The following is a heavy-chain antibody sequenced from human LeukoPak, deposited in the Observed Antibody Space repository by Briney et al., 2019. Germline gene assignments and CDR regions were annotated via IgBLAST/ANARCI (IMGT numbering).Heavy chain of an antibody. CDR1: GFTFSSYA. CDR2: LNGGGDIT. Sequence: PGGSLRLSCAASGFTFSSYAMHWVRQAPGKGLEWVSTLNGGGDITKYADSVRGRFTIPRDNSKNTLYLQMNSLRAEDTAVYYCAKKWGVYSPFDSWGQGTLVTVSS. D-gene: IGHD5/OR15-5a*01. J-gene: IGHJ4*02. V-gene: IGHV3-23*01. CDR3: AKKWGVYSPFDS.